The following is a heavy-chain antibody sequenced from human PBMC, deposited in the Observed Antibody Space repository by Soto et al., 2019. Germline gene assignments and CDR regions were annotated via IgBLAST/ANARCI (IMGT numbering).Heavy chain of an antibody. CDR3: ARGPTRRYCSGGSCYSRVAFDI. CDR1: GCTFTSYD. D-gene: IGHD2-15*01. Sequence: GASVKVSCKASGCTFTSYDINWVRQATGQGLEWMGWMNPNSGNTGYAQKFQGRVTMTRNTSISTAYMELSSLRSEDTAVYYCARGPTRRYCSGGSCYSRVAFDIWGQGTMVTVSS. CDR2: MNPNSGNT. J-gene: IGHJ3*02. V-gene: IGHV1-8*01.